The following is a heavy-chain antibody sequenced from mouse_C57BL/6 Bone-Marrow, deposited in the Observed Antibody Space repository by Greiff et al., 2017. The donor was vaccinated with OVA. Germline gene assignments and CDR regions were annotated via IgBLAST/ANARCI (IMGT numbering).Heavy chain of an antibody. CDR1: GYTFTDYY. CDR3: ARRDYGSSLCFAY. J-gene: IGHJ3*01. Sequence: EVQLVESGPVLVKPGASVKMSCKASGYTFTDYYMNWVKQSHGKSLEWIGVINPYNGGTSYNQKFKGKATLTVDKSSSTAYMELNSLTSEDSAVYYGARRDYGSSLCFAYWGQGTLVTVSA. CDR2: INPYNGGT. V-gene: IGHV1-19*01. D-gene: IGHD1-1*01.